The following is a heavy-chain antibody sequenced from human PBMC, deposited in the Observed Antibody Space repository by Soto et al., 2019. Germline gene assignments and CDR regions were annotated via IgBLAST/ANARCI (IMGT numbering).Heavy chain of an antibody. CDR3: ARDQDHTLFGVVSHYYYYGMDV. CDR2: ISSSSSYI. Sequence: GRSLRLSCAASGGTIRGHSRNRVSKAPGKGLEWVSSISSSSSYIYYADSVKGRFTISIDNAKNSLYLQMASLRAEDTAVYYCARDQDHTLFGVVSHYYYYGMDVWGQGTTVTVSS. CDR1: GGTIRGHS. J-gene: IGHJ6*02. D-gene: IGHD3-3*01. V-gene: IGHV3-21*01.